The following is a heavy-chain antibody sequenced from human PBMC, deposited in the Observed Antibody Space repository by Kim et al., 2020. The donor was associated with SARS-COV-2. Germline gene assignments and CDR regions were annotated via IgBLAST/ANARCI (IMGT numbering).Heavy chain of an antibody. CDR3: ARDPSSSWFAPDY. D-gene: IGHD6-13*01. CDR1: GFTFSSYG. V-gene: IGHV3-33*01. J-gene: IGHJ4*02. CDR2: IWYDGSNK. Sequence: GGSLRLSCAASGFTFSSYGMHWVRQAPGKGLEWVAVIWYDGSNKYYADSVKGRFTISRDNSKNTLYLQMNSLRAEDTAAYYCARDPSSSWFAPDYWGQGTLVTVSS.